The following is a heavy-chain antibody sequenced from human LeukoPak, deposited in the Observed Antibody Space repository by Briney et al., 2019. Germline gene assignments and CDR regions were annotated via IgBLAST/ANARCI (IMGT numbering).Heavy chain of an antibody. CDR3: ARGHFYDSSDYHDTFDI. CDR1: GYTFTSYG. D-gene: IGHD3-22*01. Sequence: ASVKVSCKASGYTFTSYGISWVRQAPGQGLEWMGWISAYNGNTNYAQKLQGRVTMTTDTSTSTVYMELSSLRSEDTAVYYCARGHFYDSSDYHDTFDIWGQGTMVTVSS. CDR2: ISAYNGNT. J-gene: IGHJ3*02. V-gene: IGHV1-18*01.